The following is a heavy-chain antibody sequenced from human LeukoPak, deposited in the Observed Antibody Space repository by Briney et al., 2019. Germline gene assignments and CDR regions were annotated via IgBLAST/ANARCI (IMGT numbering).Heavy chain of an antibody. Sequence: SETLSLTCAVYGGSFSGYYWSWIRQPPGKGLEWIGEINHSGSTNYKSSLKSRVTISVETSKNQFSLKLKSVTAADTAVYYCARGGYYGSGNDFRFDPWGQGTLVTVSS. D-gene: IGHD3-10*01. CDR3: ARGGYYGSGNDFRFDP. J-gene: IGHJ5*02. CDR2: INHSGST. CDR1: GGSFSGYY. V-gene: IGHV4-34*01.